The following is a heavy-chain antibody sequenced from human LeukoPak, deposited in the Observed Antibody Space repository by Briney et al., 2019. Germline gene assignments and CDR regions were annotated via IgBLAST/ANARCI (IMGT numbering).Heavy chain of an antibody. CDR3: AKDLVGSGSYYDY. Sequence: PGGSLRLSCAASGFTFRSYAMSWVRQAPGKGLEWVSAISGSGGSTYYADSVKGRFTISRDNFKNTLYLQMNSLRAEDTAVYYCAKDLVGSGSYYDYWGQGTLVTVSS. J-gene: IGHJ4*02. CDR2: ISGSGGST. D-gene: IGHD3-10*01. CDR1: GFTFRSYA. V-gene: IGHV3-23*01.